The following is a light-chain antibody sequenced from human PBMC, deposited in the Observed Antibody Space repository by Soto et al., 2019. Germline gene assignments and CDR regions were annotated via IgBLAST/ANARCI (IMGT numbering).Light chain of an antibody. CDR3: SSYTSSSTVV. CDR1: SSDVGGYNY. Sequence: QSALTQPASVSGSPGQSITISCTGTSSDVGGYNYVSWYQQHPGKAPKLMIYDVSNRPSGVSNRFSGSKSGNTASLTISWLQAEDEADYYCSSYTSSSTVVFGGWTKLTVL. J-gene: IGLJ2*01. V-gene: IGLV2-14*01. CDR2: DVS.